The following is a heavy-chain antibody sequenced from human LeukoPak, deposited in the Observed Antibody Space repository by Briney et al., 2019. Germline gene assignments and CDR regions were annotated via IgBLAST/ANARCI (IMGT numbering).Heavy chain of an antibody. CDR1: GFTFGNYA. V-gene: IGHV3-49*03. Sequence: GGSLRLSCTASGFTFGNYAMSWFRQAQGKGLEWVGFIRSKAYGGTTEYAASVKGRFTISRDDSKSIAYLQMNSLKTEDTAVYYCTRDGGTSGSYSRYYYYYYMDVWGKGTTVTVSS. J-gene: IGHJ6*03. CDR2: IRSKAYGGTT. D-gene: IGHD1-26*01. CDR3: TRDGGTSGSYSRYYYYYYMDV.